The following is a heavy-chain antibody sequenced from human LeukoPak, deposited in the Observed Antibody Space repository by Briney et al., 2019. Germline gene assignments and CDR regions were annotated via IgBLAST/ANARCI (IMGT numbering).Heavy chain of an antibody. Sequence: ASVGLSCKASGYTFTGYFMHWVRQAPGQGLEWMGWINPNSGGTNYAQKIQGRVTMTRDTSISTAYMELSSLRSDDTAVYYCARGGIQLWFLVDYWGQGTLVTVSS. CDR2: INPNSGGT. D-gene: IGHD5-18*01. CDR3: ARGGIQLWFLVDY. V-gene: IGHV1-2*02. CDR1: GYTFTGYF. J-gene: IGHJ4*02.